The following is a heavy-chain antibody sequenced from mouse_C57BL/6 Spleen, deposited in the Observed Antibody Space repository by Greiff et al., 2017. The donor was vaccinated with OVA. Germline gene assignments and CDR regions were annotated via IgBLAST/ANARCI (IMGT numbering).Heavy chain of an antibody. J-gene: IGHJ4*01. CDR3: AKVYYGSGYAMDY. CDR2: IYPGSGNT. Sequence: VQLQESGAELVRPGASVKLSCKASGYTFTDYYINWVKQRPGQGLEWIARIYPGSGNTYYNEKFKGKATLTAEKSSSTAYMQLSSLTSEDSAVYFCAKVYYGSGYAMDYWGQGTSVTVSS. D-gene: IGHD1-1*01. CDR1: GYTFTDYY. V-gene: IGHV1-76*01.